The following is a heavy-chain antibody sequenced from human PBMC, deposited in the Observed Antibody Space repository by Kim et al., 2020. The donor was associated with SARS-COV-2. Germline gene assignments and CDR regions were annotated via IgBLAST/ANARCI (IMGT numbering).Heavy chain of an antibody. CDR2: ISGSGGST. CDR3: AKEGVGIAAAGIAY. D-gene: IGHD6-13*01. V-gene: IGHV3-23*01. Sequence: GGSLRLSCAASGFTFSSYAMSWVRQAPGKGLEWVSAISGSGGSTYSADSVEGRFTISRDNSKNTLYLQMNSLRAEDTAVYYCAKEGVGIAAAGIAYWGQGSLVTVSS. J-gene: IGHJ4*02. CDR1: GFTFSSYA.